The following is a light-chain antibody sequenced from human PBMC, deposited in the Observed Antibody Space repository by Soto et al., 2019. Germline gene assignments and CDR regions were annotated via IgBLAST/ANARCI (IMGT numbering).Light chain of an antibody. Sequence: DLQMTQSPSSLSASVGDRVTITCQASQDISNYLNWYQQKPGKAPKLLIYDASNLETGVPSRFSGSGSGTDFTFTISSLQPEDIATYYCQQYDNLPPRVGGGTKVEIK. CDR3: QQYDNLPPR. CDR1: QDISNY. J-gene: IGKJ4*01. V-gene: IGKV1-33*01. CDR2: DAS.